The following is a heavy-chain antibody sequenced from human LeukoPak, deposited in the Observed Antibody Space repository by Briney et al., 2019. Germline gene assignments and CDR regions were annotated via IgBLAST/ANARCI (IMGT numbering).Heavy chain of an antibody. J-gene: IGHJ5*02. CDR2: IDPSDSYT. V-gene: IGHV5-10-1*01. D-gene: IGHD5-18*01. Sequence: GESLKISCRGSGYSFTSYWISWVRQMPGKGLEWMGRIDPSDSYTNYSPSFQGHVTISADKSISTAYLQWSSLKASDTAMYYCARYSWIQLWFDPWGQGTLVTVSS. CDR3: ARYSWIQLWFDP. CDR1: GYSFTSYW.